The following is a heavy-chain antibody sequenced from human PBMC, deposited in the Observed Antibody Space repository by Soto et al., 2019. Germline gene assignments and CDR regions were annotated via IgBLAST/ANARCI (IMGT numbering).Heavy chain of an antibody. V-gene: IGHV3-33*08. CDR1: GFTFSSFG. CDR3: ARTPKSSPYYFDY. CDR2: IWYDGSNK. J-gene: IGHJ4*02. Sequence: GGSLRLSCSASGFTFSSFGMHWVRQAPGKGLEWVAVIWYDGSNKYYADSVKGRFTISRDNSKNTLYLQMNSLRAEDTAVYYCARTPKSSPYYFDYWGQGTLVTVSS.